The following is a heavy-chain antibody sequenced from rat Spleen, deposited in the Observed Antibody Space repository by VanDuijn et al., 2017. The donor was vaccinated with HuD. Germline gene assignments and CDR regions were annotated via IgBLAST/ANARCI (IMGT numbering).Heavy chain of an antibody. CDR2: ISTGGNT. CDR3: IRESLPGYNSHWFVY. Sequence: QVQLKESGPGLVQPSQTLSLTCTVSGFSLTSYHVHWVRQPPGKGLEWIAAISTGGNTYYNSALRSRLSISRNTSKSQVFLNVNSLQTEDTATYLCIRESLPGYNSHWFVYWGQGTLVTVSS. CDR1: GFSLTSYH. V-gene: IGHV2S12*01. J-gene: IGHJ3*01. D-gene: IGHD1-4*01.